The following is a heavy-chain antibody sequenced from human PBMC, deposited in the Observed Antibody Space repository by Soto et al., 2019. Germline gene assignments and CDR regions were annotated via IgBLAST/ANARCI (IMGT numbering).Heavy chain of an antibody. CDR1: GGSISSSSYY. J-gene: IGHJ6*03. Sequence: SETLSLTCTVSGGSISSSSYYWGWIRQPPGKGLELFGYIYYSGSTYYNLSLKSRVTISVDTSKNQFSLKLSSVTAADTAVFYCARALGDYGDYYYYYYYMDVWGKGTTVTVSS. CDR2: IYYSGST. CDR3: ARALGDYGDYYYYYYYMDV. V-gene: IGHV4-31*03. D-gene: IGHD4-17*01.